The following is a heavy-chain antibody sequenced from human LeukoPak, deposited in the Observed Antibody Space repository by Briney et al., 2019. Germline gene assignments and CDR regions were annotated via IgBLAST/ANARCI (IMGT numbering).Heavy chain of an antibody. V-gene: IGHV1-2*02. Sequence: ASVKVSCKASGYTFTGHYMHWVRQAPGQGLEWMGWINPNSGGTNYAQKFQGRVTMTRDTSISTAYMELSRLRSDDTAVYYCARGLIVVVPAAILYNWNYNYFDYWGQGTLVTVSS. CDR2: INPNSGGT. D-gene: IGHD2-2*01. CDR1: GYTFTGHY. CDR3: ARGLIVVVPAAILYNWNYNYFDY. J-gene: IGHJ4*02.